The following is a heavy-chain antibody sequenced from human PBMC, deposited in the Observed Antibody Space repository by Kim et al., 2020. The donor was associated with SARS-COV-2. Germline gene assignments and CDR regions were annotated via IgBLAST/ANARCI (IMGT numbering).Heavy chain of an antibody. CDR1: GFTFSDHY. V-gene: IGHV3-72*01. CDR2: IRNIANSYTT. J-gene: IGHJ5*02. CDR3: ARLVATSVWDS. Sequence: GGSLRLSCAASGFTFSDHYMDWVRQAPGKGLEWVGRIRNIANSYTTEYAASVKGRFTISRDDSKESLYLLMSSLKTEDTAVYYCARLVATSVWDSWGQGTLVTVSS. D-gene: IGHD5-12*01.